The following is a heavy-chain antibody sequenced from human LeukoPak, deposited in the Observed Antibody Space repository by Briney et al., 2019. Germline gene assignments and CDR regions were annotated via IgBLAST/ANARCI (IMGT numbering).Heavy chain of an antibody. V-gene: IGHV3-30*02. CDR3: ARSPITIFGVVSAFDI. J-gene: IGHJ3*02. Sequence: GGSLRLSCAASGFTFSSYGMHWVRQAPGKGLEWVAFIRYDGSNKYYADSVKGRFTISRDNSKNTLYLQMNSLRAEDTAVYYCARSPITIFGVVSAFDIWGQGTMVTVSS. CDR2: IRYDGSNK. CDR1: GFTFSSYG. D-gene: IGHD3-3*01.